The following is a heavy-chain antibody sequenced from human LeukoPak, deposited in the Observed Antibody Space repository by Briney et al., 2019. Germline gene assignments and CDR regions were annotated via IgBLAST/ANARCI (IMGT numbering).Heavy chain of an antibody. J-gene: IGHJ5*02. Sequence: SETLSLTCTVSGGSVSSYYWSWIRQPPGKGLEWIGYIYDIGSTKYNPSLKSRVTMSVDTSKNQFSLKLSSVTAAGTAVYYCARDSGGWLRRRLNWFDPWGQGTLVTGSS. D-gene: IGHD5-12*01. V-gene: IGHV4-59*02. CDR3: ARDSGGWLRRRLNWFDP. CDR1: GGSVSSYY. CDR2: IYDIGST.